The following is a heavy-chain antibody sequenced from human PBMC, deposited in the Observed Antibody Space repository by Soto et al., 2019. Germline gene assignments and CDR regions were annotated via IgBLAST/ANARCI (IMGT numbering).Heavy chain of an antibody. J-gene: IGHJ4*02. CDR2: IYPGDSET. CDR1: GYNFTRYW. V-gene: IGHV5-51*01. D-gene: IGHD6-19*01. CDR3: ARQSSAWAFDY. Sequence: HGESLKISCKGSGYNFTRYWIGWVRQMPGKGLEWMGIIYPGDSETRYSPSFQGQVTISADKSISTAYLQWSSLKASDTAMYYCARQSSAWAFDYWGQGALVTVSS.